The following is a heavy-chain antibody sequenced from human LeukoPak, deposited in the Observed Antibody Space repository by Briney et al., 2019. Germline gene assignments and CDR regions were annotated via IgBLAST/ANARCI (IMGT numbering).Heavy chain of an antibody. V-gene: IGHV3-21*01. CDR1: GFTFSSYT. D-gene: IGHD5-18*01. CDR3: ARSGRGYSYGYPEGY. CDR2: ISSYSNYM. J-gene: IGHJ4*02. Sequence: GSLRLSCAASGFTFSSYTMNWVRQAPGKALEWVSSISSYSNYMYYADSVKGRFTISRDNARNSLYLQMNSLRADDTAVYYCARSGRGYSYGYPEGYWGQGTLVTVSS.